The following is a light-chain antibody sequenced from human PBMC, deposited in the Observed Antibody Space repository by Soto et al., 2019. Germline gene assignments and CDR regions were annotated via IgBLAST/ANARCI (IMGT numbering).Light chain of an antibody. CDR3: SSYSDSDTKV. CDR1: SSDVGAYIY. Sequence: QSVLTQPASVAGSPGQSITISCGGTSSDVGAYIYVSWYQQYPGKAAKLIIYEVNNRPSGVSGRFSGSKSGTTAFLTISGLQAEDEADYYCSSYSDSDTKVFGTGTKVTVL. CDR2: EVN. V-gene: IGLV2-14*01. J-gene: IGLJ1*01.